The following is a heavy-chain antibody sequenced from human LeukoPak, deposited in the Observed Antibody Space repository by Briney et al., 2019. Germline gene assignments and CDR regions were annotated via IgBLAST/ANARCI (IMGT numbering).Heavy chain of an antibody. D-gene: IGHD5-12*01. CDR2: ISTYNGNT. Sequence: EASVKVSCKASGYTFTNFGISWVRQAPGQGLEWMGWISTYNGNTNYAQNLQGRVTMTTDTSTSTAYMELRSLRSDDTAVYYCARGRGSTSRYWGQGTLVTVSS. CDR3: ARGRGSTSRY. CDR1: GYTFTNFG. J-gene: IGHJ4*02. V-gene: IGHV1-18*01.